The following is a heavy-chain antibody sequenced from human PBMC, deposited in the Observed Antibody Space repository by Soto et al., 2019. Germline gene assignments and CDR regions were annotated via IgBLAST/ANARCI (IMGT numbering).Heavy chain of an antibody. CDR2: IYYSGST. CDR1: GGSISSYY. J-gene: IGHJ6*02. V-gene: IGHV4-59*01. D-gene: IGHD2-2*01. CDR3: AREIYCSSTSCSRYYYGMDV. Sequence: ETLSLTCTVSGGSISSYYWSWIRQPPGKGLEWIGYIYYSGSTNYNPSLKSRVTISVDTSKNQFSLKLSSVTAADTAVYYCAREIYCSSTSCSRYYYGMDVWGQGTTVTVSS.